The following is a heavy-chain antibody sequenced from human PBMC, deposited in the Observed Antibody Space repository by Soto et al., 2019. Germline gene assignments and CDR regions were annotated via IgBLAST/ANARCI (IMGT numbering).Heavy chain of an antibody. J-gene: IGHJ2*01. D-gene: IGHD7-27*01. Sequence: PGGSLRLSCAASGFTFSSYSMSWVRQAPGKGLEWVSGFRSGGDDDTTYYADSVRGRFTISRDNSKNTLFLQMNSLRAEDTAIYYCTKAPVVWGSSWYFDLWGRGTLVTVSS. CDR1: GFTFSSYS. V-gene: IGHV3-23*01. CDR2: FRSGGDDDTT. CDR3: TKAPVVWGSSWYFDL.